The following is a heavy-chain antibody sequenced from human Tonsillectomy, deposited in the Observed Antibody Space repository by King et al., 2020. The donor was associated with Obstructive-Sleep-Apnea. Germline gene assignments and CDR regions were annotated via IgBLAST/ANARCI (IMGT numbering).Heavy chain of an antibody. Sequence: TLKESGPTLVKPTQTLTLTCTFSGFSLSTSGVGVGWIRQPPGKALEWLALIYWNDYKRYSPSLKSRLTITKDTSKNQVVLTMTNMDPVDTATYYCAHSLLPGWLLLRYYFDYWGQGTLVTVSS. CDR2: IYWNDYK. J-gene: IGHJ4*02. V-gene: IGHV2-5*01. CDR1: GFSLSTSGVG. D-gene: IGHD3-22*01. CDR3: AHSLLPGWLLLRYYFDY.